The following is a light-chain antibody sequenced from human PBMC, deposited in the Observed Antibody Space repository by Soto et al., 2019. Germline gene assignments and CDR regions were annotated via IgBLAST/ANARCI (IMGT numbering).Light chain of an antibody. V-gene: IGLV2-8*01. CDR2: EVT. Sequence: LTQPPSASGSPGQSVTISCTGTSSDVGGYNYVSWYQQHPGKAPKLMIYEVTKRPSGVPDRFSGSKSGNTASLTVSGLQAEDEADYYCSSYAGSNNLKVFGTGTKVTVL. J-gene: IGLJ1*01. CDR3: SSYAGSNNLKV. CDR1: SSDVGGYNY.